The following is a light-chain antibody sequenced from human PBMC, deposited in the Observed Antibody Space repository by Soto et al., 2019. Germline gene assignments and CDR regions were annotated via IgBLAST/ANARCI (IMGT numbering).Light chain of an antibody. CDR2: RVS. J-gene: IGKJ1*01. CDR1: QSLAYSDGNTY. Sequence: DVVMTQSPLSLPVTLGQAASISCNSSQSLAYSDGNTYLNWFQQRPGQSPRRLMYRVSIRDSGVPDRFSGSGSGTDFPLQISRVEAEDVGVYYYMQGTHWPRTFGQGTKVEI. CDR3: MQGTHWPRT. V-gene: IGKV2-30*01.